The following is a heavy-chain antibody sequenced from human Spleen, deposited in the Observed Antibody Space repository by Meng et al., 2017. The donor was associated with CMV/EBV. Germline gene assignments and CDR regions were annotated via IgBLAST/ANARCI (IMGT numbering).Heavy chain of an antibody. D-gene: IGHD7-27*01. CDR1: GLTFSDFG. CDR2: ISSSGSTI. J-gene: IGHJ4*02. Sequence: GESLKISCVASGLTFSDFGVNWVRQAPGKGLEWVSYISSSGSTIYYADSVKGRFTISRDNAKNSLYLQMNSLRAEDTAVYYCARDGGWGQWGQGTLVTVSS. V-gene: IGHV3-48*04. CDR3: ARDGGWGQ.